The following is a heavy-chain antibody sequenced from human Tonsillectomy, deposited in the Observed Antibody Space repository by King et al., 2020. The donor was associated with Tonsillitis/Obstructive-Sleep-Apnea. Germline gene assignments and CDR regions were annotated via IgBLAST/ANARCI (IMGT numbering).Heavy chain of an antibody. J-gene: IGHJ4*02. D-gene: IGHD4-17*01. V-gene: IGHV3-30*03. CDR2: ISYDGSNK. Sequence: QLVQSGGGVVQPGRSLRLSCAASGFSFSTYGMHWVRQAPGKGLEWVAVISYDGSNKYYADSLKGRFTISRDNSKNTLYLQMNSLRAEDTAVYYCARGGTVTPFNYWGQGTLVTVSS. CDR1: GFSFSTYG. CDR3: ARGGTVTPFNY.